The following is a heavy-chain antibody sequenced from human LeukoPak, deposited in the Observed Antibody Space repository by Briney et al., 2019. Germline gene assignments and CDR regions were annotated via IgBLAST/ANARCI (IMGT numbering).Heavy chain of an antibody. CDR2: ISSSSTYT. CDR1: GFTVSDSY. J-gene: IGHJ5*02. D-gene: IGHD6-19*01. V-gene: IGHV3-11*06. CDR3: ARVGYSSGWYGWFDP. Sequence: PGGSLRLSCAASGFTVSDSYMSWIRQAPGKGLEWVSYISSSSTYTEYAGSVTGRFTISRDNAKNSLYLQMNSLSAEETAVYYCARVGYSSGWYGWFDPWGQGTLVTVSS.